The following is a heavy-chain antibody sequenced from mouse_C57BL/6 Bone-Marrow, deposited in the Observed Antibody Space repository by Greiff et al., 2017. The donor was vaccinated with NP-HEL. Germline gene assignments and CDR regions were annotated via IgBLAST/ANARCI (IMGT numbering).Heavy chain of an antibody. CDR1: GYTFTSYW. J-gene: IGHJ3*01. V-gene: IGHV1-55*01. Sequence: QVQLKESGAELVKPGASVKMSCKASGYTFTSYWITWVKQRPGQGLEWIGDIYPGSGSTNYNEKFKSKATLTVDTSSSTAYMQLSSLTSEDSAVYYCARGGHPFAYWGQGTLVTVSA. CDR3: ARGGHPFAY. CDR2: IYPGSGST.